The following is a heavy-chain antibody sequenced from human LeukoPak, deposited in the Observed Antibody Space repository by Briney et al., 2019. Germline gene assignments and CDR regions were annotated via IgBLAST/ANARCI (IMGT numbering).Heavy chain of an antibody. Sequence: GASVKVSCKASGGTFSSYAISWVRQAPGQGLEWMGWINSHTGATNYAQKFQGRVTITRDTSISTAYMEVNSLRSDDTAVYFCVKDLRPDDFWTGHPAFEIWGQGTMVTVSS. J-gene: IGHJ3*02. D-gene: IGHD3/OR15-3a*01. CDR1: GGTFSSYA. CDR2: INSHTGAT. CDR3: VKDLRPDDFWTGHPAFEI. V-gene: IGHV1-2*02.